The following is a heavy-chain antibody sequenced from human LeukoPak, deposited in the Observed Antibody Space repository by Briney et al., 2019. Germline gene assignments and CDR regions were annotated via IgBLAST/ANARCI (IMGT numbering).Heavy chain of an antibody. V-gene: IGHV3-23*01. CDR3: AKMILGYSYALDGDY. Sequence: PGGSLRLPCAASGFTFSSYAMSWVRQAPGKGLEWVSAISGSGGSTYYADSVEGRFTISRDNSKNTLYLQMNSLRAEDTAVYYCAKMILGYSYALDGDYWGQGTLVTVSS. D-gene: IGHD5-18*01. CDR1: GFTFSSYA. J-gene: IGHJ4*02. CDR2: ISGSGGST.